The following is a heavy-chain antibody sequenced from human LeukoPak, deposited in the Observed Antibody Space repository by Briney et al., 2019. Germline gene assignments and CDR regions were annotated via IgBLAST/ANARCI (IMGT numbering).Heavy chain of an antibody. J-gene: IGHJ4*02. D-gene: IGHD4-11*01. V-gene: IGHV1-8*01. CDR1: GYTFTGYD. CDR2: MNPNTGDT. Sequence: ASVRVSCKASGYTFTGYDINWVRQATGQGLEWMGWMNPNTGDTGYAQKFQGRVTITADESTSTAYMELSSLRSEDTAVYYCATLQGDSPFFDYWGQGTLVTVSS. CDR3: ATLQGDSPFFDY.